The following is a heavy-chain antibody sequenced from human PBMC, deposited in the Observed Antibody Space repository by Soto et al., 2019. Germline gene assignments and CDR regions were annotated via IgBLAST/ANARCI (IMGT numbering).Heavy chain of an antibody. Sequence: PGGSLRLSCAASGFTFSDYYMSWIRQAPGKGLEWVSYISSSSTYTNYADSVKGRFTISRDNAKNSLYLQMNSLRAEDTAVYYCARHYGGNSGPLYYYYYGMDVWGPGTMVTVSS. V-gene: IGHV3-11*03. CDR1: GFTFSDYY. J-gene: IGHJ6*02. D-gene: IGHD4-17*01. CDR3: ARHYGGNSGPLYYYYYGMDV. CDR2: ISSSSTYT.